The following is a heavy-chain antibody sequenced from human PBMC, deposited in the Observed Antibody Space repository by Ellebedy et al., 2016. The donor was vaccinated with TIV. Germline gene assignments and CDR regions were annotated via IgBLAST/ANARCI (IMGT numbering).Heavy chain of an antibody. CDR3: ARDHGSGTYTWFDP. Sequence: AASVKVSCKASGGIFNSYAINWSRQVPGQGLEWIGEIIPMYGAANYAQKFQGRVTITADKSTSTAYMDLSSLTSDDTALYYCARDHGSGTYTWFDPWGQGTLVIVSS. CDR1: GGIFNSYA. CDR2: IIPMYGAA. J-gene: IGHJ5*02. D-gene: IGHD3-10*01. V-gene: IGHV1-69*06.